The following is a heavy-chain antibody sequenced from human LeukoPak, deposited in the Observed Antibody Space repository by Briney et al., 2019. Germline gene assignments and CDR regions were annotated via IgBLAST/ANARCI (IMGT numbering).Heavy chain of an antibody. D-gene: IGHD1-26*01. Sequence: SETLSLTCTVSGGSISSYYWSWIRQPPGKGLEWIGYIYYSGSTNYDPSLKSRVTISVDTSKNQFSLKLSSVTAADTAVYYCARGGLPRPFDYWGQGTLVTVSS. CDR2: IYYSGST. CDR3: ARGGLPRPFDY. CDR1: GGSISSYY. V-gene: IGHV4-59*01. J-gene: IGHJ4*02.